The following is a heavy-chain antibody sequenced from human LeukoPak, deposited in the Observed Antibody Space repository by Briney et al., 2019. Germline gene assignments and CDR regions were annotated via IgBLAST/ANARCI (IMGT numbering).Heavy chain of an antibody. CDR1: GYSFTDYY. Sequence: ASVKVSCKTSGYSFTDYYMHWVRPAPGQGLAWMGWINPNSGSTSSAQKFQGRVTMTWDTSITTVYMELSWLTSDDTAIYYCARADRLDGGPYLIGPWGQGTLVTVSS. D-gene: IGHD2-21*01. CDR3: ARADRLDGGPYLIGP. V-gene: IGHV1-2*02. CDR2: INPNSGST. J-gene: IGHJ5*02.